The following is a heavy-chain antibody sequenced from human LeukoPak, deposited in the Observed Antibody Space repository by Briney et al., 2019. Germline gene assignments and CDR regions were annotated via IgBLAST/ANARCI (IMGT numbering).Heavy chain of an antibody. CDR1: GYTFPSYY. Sequence: GSVKVSCKASGYTFPSYYLHWVRQAPGQGLEWMGWINPNSGGTNYAQKFQGWVTMTRDTSISTAYMELSRLTSDDTAVYYCATSGTAESAFDIWGQGTLVTVSS. CDR2: INPNSGGT. V-gene: IGHV1-2*04. CDR3: ATSGTAESAFDI. J-gene: IGHJ3*02. D-gene: IGHD1-7*01.